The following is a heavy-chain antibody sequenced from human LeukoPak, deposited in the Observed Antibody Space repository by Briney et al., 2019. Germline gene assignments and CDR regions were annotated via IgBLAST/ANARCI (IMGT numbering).Heavy chain of an antibody. V-gene: IGHV3-53*01. J-gene: IGHJ4*02. CDR3: TRVRDGYNQRYFDY. CDR1: GFTFSSYG. D-gene: IGHD5-24*01. CDR2: IYSGGST. Sequence: PGGSLRLSCAASGFTFSSYGMHWVRQAPGKGLEWVSVIYSGGSTYYADSVKGRFTISRDNSKNTLYLQMNSLRAEDTAMYYCTRVRDGYNQRYFDYWGQGTLVTVSS.